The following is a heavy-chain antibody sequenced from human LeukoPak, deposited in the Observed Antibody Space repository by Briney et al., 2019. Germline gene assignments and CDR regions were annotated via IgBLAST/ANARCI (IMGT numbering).Heavy chain of an antibody. CDR3: AGDIYYYDSSGYGSKYAFDI. Sequence: SQTLSLTCTVSGGSISSGDYYWSWIRQRPGKGLEWIGYIYYSGSTYYNPSLKSRVTISVDTSKNQFSLKLSSVTAADTAVYYCAGDIYYYDSSGYGSKYAFDIWGQGTMVTVSS. V-gene: IGHV4-31*03. CDR1: GGSISSGDYY. J-gene: IGHJ3*02. CDR2: IYYSGST. D-gene: IGHD3-22*01.